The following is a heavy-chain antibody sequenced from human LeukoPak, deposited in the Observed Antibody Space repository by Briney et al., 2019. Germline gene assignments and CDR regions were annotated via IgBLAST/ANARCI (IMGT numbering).Heavy chain of an antibody. Sequence: PSETLSLTCTVSGGSITGYYWSWIRQPPGRGLEWIGCVHFSGTTSFNPSLKSRVTISVDTSKNQFSLRLSSVTAADTAVYYCAREQYLAYDVFGFWGQGTMVTVSS. V-gene: IGHV4-59*01. CDR3: AREQYLAYDVFGF. J-gene: IGHJ3*01. D-gene: IGHD4-11*01. CDR2: VHFSGTT. CDR1: GGSITGYY.